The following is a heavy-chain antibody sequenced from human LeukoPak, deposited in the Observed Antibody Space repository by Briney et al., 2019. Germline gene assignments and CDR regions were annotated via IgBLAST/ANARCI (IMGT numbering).Heavy chain of an antibody. CDR2: IFYSGST. CDR3: AWARAGYCTNGVCALLDY. V-gene: IGHV4-39*01. D-gene: IGHD2-8*01. CDR1: GGSISSSSYY. J-gene: IGHJ4*02. Sequence: SETLSLTCTVSGGSISSSSYYWGWIRQPPGKGLEWIGSIFYSGSTYYNPSLKSRVTISVDTSKNQFSLKLSSVTAADTAVYYCAWARAGYCTNGVCALLDYWGQGTLVTVSS.